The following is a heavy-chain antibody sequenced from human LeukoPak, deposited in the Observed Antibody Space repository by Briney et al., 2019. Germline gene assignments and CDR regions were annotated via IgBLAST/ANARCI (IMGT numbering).Heavy chain of an antibody. Sequence: PGGSLRLSCADSGFTFSRYWMHWVRQPPGKGLVWVSRLNEEGSITNYADSVKGRFTVSRDNAKHTVYLEMNSLRVEDTAVYYCARDMTGNEDYWGQGIPVTVSS. J-gene: IGHJ4*02. CDR3: ARDMTGNEDY. D-gene: IGHD1-14*01. CDR1: GFTFSRYW. V-gene: IGHV3-74*01. CDR2: LNEEGSIT.